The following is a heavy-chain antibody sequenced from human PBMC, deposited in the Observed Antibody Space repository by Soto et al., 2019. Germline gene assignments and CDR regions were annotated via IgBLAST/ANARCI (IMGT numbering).Heavy chain of an antibody. Sequence: GGSLRLSCAASGFTFSNAWMNWVRQAPGKGLEWVGRIKSKTDGGTTDYAAPVKGRFTISRDDSKNTLYLQMNSLKTEDTAVYYCTTQTSREEETYYYDSSGYRYYYYGMDVWGQGTTVTVS. CDR3: TTQTSREEETYYYDSSGYRYYYYGMDV. J-gene: IGHJ6*02. CDR1: GFTFSNAW. CDR2: IKSKTDGGTT. D-gene: IGHD3-22*01. V-gene: IGHV3-15*07.